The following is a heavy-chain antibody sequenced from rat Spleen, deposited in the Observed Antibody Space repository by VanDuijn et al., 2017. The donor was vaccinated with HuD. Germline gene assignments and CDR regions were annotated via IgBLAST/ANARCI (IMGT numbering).Heavy chain of an antibody. Sequence: EVQLVESGGGLVQPGRSMILSCAASGVTFSDCYMAWVRQAPKKGLEWVASISYEGRHTYYGDSVKGRFTISRDNAKSTLYLQMDSLRSEDTATYYCATSQLGPGYWGQGVMVTVSS. CDR2: ISYEGRHT. CDR1: GVTFSDCY. V-gene: IGHV5-22*01. D-gene: IGHD5-1*01. CDR3: ATSQLGPGY. J-gene: IGHJ2*01.